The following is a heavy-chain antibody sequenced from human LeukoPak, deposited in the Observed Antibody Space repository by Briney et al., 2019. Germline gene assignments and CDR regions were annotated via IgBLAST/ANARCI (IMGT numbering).Heavy chain of an antibody. J-gene: IGHJ5*02. CDR2: IYYSGST. D-gene: IGHD2-2*01. V-gene: IGHV4-31*03. CDR1: GGSISSGGYY. Sequence: SETLSLTCTVSGGSISSGGYYWSWIRQHPGKGLEWIGYIYYSGSTYYNPSLKGRVTISVDTSKNQFSLKLSSVTAADTAAYYCARGPSVVVPAAIHPFDPWGQGTLVTVSS. CDR3: ARGPSVVVPAAIHPFDP.